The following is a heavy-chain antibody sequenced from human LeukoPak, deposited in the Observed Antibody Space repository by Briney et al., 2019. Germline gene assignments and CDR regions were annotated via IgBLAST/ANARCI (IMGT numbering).Heavy chain of an antibody. CDR1: GFTFDDYT. CDR3: AKDDDSSGSLDY. J-gene: IGHJ4*02. CDR2: ISWNSGSI. Sequence: PGGSLRLSCAASGFTFDDYTMHWVRQAPGKGLEWVSGISWNSGSIGYADSVKGRFTISRDNAKNSLYLQMNSLRAEDTALYYCAKDDDSSGSLDYWGQGTLVTVSS. V-gene: IGHV3-9*01. D-gene: IGHD6-19*01.